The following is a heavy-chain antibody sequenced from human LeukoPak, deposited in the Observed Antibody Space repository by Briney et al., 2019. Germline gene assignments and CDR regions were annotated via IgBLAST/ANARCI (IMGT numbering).Heavy chain of an antibody. CDR2: IYYSGST. J-gene: IGHJ5*02. D-gene: IGHD2-2*01. Sequence: SETLSLTCTVSGGSISSGDYYWSWIRQPPGKGLEWIGYIYYSGSTYYNPSLKSRVTISVDTSKNQLSLKLSSVTAADTAVYYCARKTPYCSSTSCYHWFDPWGQGTLVTVSS. V-gene: IGHV4-30-4*01. CDR3: ARKTPYCSSTSCYHWFDP. CDR1: GGSISSGDYY.